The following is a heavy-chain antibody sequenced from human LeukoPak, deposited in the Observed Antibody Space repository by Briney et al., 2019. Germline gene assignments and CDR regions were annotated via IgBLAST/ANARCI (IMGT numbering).Heavy chain of an antibody. V-gene: IGHV4-4*07. CDR3: ARNIAAAGTIHYGMDV. Sequence: SETLSLTCTVSGGSISSYYWSWIRQPAGKGLEWIGRIYTSGSTNYNPSLKSRVTMSVDTSKNQFSLKLSSVTAADTAVYYCARNIAAAGTIHYGMDVWGQGTTVTVSS. CDR2: IYTSGST. CDR1: GGSISSYY. J-gene: IGHJ6*02. D-gene: IGHD6-13*01.